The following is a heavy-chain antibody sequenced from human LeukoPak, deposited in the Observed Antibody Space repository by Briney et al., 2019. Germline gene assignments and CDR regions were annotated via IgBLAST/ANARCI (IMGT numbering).Heavy chain of an antibody. D-gene: IGHD6-19*01. J-gene: IGHJ4*02. CDR3: ARVRSGWPDY. CDR1: GFTFSSYW. CDR2: TKQDGSKD. V-gene: IGHV3-7*01. Sequence: GGSLRCSCAASGFTFSSYWMSWVRQAPGKGLEWVANTKQDGSKDYYVDSVKGRFTISRDNAKNSLYLQMNSLRAEDTAVYYCARVRSGWPDYWGQGTLVTVSS.